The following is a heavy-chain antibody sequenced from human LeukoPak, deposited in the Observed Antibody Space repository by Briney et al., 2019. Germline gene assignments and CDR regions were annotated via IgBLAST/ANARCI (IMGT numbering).Heavy chain of an antibody. J-gene: IGHJ6*02. CDR1: GFPFSSYS. V-gene: IGHV3-7*03. Sequence: GGSLRLSCAASGFPFSSYSMTWVRQAPGKGLEWVANIKPDGTTKFYVDSVKGRFTISRDNALNSLYLQMNSLRAEDTAVYFCARGGGLDVWGQGATVTVSS. D-gene: IGHD3-16*01. CDR3: ARGGGLDV. CDR2: IKPDGTTK.